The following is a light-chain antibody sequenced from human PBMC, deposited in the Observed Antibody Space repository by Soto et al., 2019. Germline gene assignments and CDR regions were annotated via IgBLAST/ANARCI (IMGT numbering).Light chain of an antibody. Sequence: QSVLTQPASVSGSPGQSITISCTGTSRDIGFFNYVSWYQQFPGNAPKLIIFEVTNRPSGVSNRFSASKSGNTASLTISGLQAEDGADYYCSSYPTRSTYVFGTGTKVTVL. CDR3: SSYPTRSTYV. J-gene: IGLJ1*01. V-gene: IGLV2-14*01. CDR1: SRDIGFFNY. CDR2: EVT.